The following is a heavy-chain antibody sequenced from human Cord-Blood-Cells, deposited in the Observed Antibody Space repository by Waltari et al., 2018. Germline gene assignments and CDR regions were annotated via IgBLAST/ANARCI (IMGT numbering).Heavy chain of an antibody. J-gene: IGHJ5*02. CDR3: ARRGTSSDWFDP. V-gene: IGHV1-8*03. CDR1: GYTFTSYD. Sequence: QVQLVQSGAEVKKPGASVKVSCKASGYTFTSYDLNWARQATGQGLEWMGWMNPNSGNTGYAQKFQGRVTITRNTSISTAYMELSSLRSEDTAVYYCARRGTSSDWFDPWGQGTLVTVSS. CDR2: MNPNSGNT. D-gene: IGHD3-16*01.